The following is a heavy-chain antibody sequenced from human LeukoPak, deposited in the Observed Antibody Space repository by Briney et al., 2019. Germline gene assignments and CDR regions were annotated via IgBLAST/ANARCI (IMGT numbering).Heavy chain of an antibody. CDR1: GYTFTGYY. CDR2: INPNSGGT. V-gene: IGHV1-2*02. J-gene: IGHJ3*02. D-gene: IGHD2-21*01. Sequence: ASVKVSCKASGYTFTGYYMHWVRQAPGQGLEWMGWINPNSGGTNYAQKFQGRVTMTRDTSISTAYMELSRLRSDDTAVYYCARDQDRSRWVVISNGAFDIWGQGTMVTVSS. CDR3: ARDQDRSRWVVISNGAFDI.